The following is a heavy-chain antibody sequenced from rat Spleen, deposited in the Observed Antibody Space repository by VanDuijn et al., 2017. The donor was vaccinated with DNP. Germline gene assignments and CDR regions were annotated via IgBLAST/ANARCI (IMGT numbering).Heavy chain of an antibody. J-gene: IGHJ2*01. CDR3: ARQDPFDY. CDR1: GFTFSDYA. Sequence: EVQLVESGGGLVQPGRSLKLSCTASGFTFSDYAMAWVRQSLKKGLEWVAVIIYDGSNTHYRDSVKGRFTISRDNAKSTLYLQMDSLRSEDTATYYCARQDPFDYWGQGVMVTVSS. V-gene: IGHV5-7*01. CDR2: IIYDGSNT.